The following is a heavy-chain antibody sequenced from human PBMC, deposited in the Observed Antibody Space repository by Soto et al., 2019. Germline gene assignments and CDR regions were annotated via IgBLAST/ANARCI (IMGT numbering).Heavy chain of an antibody. D-gene: IGHD3-9*01. J-gene: IGHJ6*02. CDR2: IIPIFGTA. Sequence: QVQLVQSGAEVKKPGSSVKVSCKASGGTFSSYAISWVRQAPGQGLEWMGGIIPIFGTANYAQKFQGRVTITADESTSTAYMELSSLRSEDTAVYYCAKATYYDILTGSWDYYYYGMDVWGQGTTVTVSS. V-gene: IGHV1-69*01. CDR3: AKATYYDILTGSWDYYYYGMDV. CDR1: GGTFSSYA.